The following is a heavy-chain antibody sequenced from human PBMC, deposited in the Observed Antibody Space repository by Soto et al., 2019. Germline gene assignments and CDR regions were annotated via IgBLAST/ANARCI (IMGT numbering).Heavy chain of an antibody. CDR1: GGSISSGGYY. V-gene: IGHV4-31*02. D-gene: IGHD3-3*01. CDR3: ARDSGITIFGVVMPHYAFAI. J-gene: IGHJ3*02. CDR2: IYYSGST. Sequence: SETLSLTCTVSGGSISSGGYYWSWIRQHPGKGLEWIGYIYYSGSTYYNPSLKSRVTISVDTSKNQFSLKLSSVTAADTAVYYCARDSGITIFGVVMPHYAFAIWGQGTMVTVSS.